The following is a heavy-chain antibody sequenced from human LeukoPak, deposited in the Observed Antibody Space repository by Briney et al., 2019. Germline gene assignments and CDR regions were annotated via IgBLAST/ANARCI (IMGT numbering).Heavy chain of an antibody. CDR1: GGSFSGYY. Sequence: SETLSLTCAVYGGSFSGYYWSWIRQPPGKGLEWIGSIYYSGSTYYNPSLKSRVTISVDTSKNQFSLKLSSVTAADTAVYYCARADCSSTSCYVYYYYYMDVWGKGTTVTVSS. V-gene: IGHV4-34*01. J-gene: IGHJ6*03. CDR3: ARADCSSTSCYVYYYYYMDV. CDR2: IYYSGST. D-gene: IGHD2-2*01.